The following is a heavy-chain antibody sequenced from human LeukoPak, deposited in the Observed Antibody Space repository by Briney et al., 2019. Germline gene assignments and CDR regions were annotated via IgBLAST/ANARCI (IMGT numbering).Heavy chain of an antibody. CDR2: IYYSGST. J-gene: IGHJ4*02. CDR1: GGSISSYY. CDR3: ARQFRLTAGLDY. Sequence: SETLSLTCTVSGGSISSYYWSWIRQPPGKGLEWIGYIYYSGSTNYNPSLKSRVTISVDTSKNQFSLKLSSVTAADTAVYYCARQFRLTAGLDYWGQGTLVTVSS. D-gene: IGHD2-21*02. V-gene: IGHV4-59*08.